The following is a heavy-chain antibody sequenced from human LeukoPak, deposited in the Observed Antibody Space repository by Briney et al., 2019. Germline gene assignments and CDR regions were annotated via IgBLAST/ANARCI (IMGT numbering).Heavy chain of an antibody. J-gene: IGHJ3*02. CDR3: ARDYFSGYTYDAFDI. Sequence: ASVKVSCKASGYTFTSYGINWVRQAPGQGLEWMGWISGYNGYTYYAQKLQGRVTMTTDTSTSTAYMELRSLRSGDTAVYYCARDYFSGYTYDAFDIWGQGTMVTVSS. D-gene: IGHD3-22*01. V-gene: IGHV1-18*01. CDR2: ISGYNGYT. CDR1: GYTFTSYG.